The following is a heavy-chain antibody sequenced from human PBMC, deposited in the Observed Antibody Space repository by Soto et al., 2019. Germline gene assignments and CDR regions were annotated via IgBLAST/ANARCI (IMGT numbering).Heavy chain of an antibody. CDR1: GGSISNHH. D-gene: IGHD7-27*01. CDR2: IYYNGHT. CDR3: TRANWYSEY. V-gene: IGHV4-59*11. J-gene: IGHJ4*02. Sequence: QVQLQESGPGLVKPSETLSLTCSVSGGSISNHHWSWIRQPPGKGLEWIGYIYYNGHTNYNTSLKSRVTMSVDTSRNQISLKLTTVTAADTAVYYCTRANWYSEYWGQGTLVTVSS.